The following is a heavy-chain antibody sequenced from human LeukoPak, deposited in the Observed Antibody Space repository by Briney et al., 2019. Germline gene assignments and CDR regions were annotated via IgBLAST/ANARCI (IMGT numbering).Heavy chain of an antibody. CDR1: GYTFSDYY. Sequence: ASVKVSCKASGYTFSDYYIHWVRQAPGQGLEWRGWLTPNSGGTKYAQRFQGRVTMTRDTSISTAYMDLSSLGSDDTAVFYCVRKSATRRTSEFDYWGQGTPVTVSS. J-gene: IGHJ4*02. CDR3: VRKSATRRTSEFDY. CDR2: LTPNSGGT. V-gene: IGHV1-2*02. D-gene: IGHD2-15*01.